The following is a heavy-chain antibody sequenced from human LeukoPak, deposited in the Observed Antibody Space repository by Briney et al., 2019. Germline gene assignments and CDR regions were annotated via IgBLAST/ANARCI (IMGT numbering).Heavy chain of an antibody. V-gene: IGHV3-48*03. D-gene: IGHD5-18*01. CDR2: ISSSGSTI. Sequence: QPGGSLRLSCAASGLTVSSYETNWVRQAPGRGLEWVLYISSSGSTIYYADSVKGRFTISRDNAKNSLYLQMNSLRAEDTAVYYCARDLDSYGSDYSSQGTLVTVSS. J-gene: IGHJ4*02. CDR1: GLTVSSYE. CDR3: ARDLDSYGSDY.